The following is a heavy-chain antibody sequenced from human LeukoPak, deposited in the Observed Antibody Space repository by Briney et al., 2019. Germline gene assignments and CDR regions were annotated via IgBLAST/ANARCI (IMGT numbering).Heavy chain of an antibody. CDR1: GFTFSSYA. D-gene: IGHD3-3*01. V-gene: IGHV3-23*01. J-gene: IGHJ5*02. CDR2: ISGSGGGT. Sequence: GGSLRLSCAASGFTFSSYAMSWVRQAPGRGLEWVSAISGSGGGTYYADSVKGRFTISRDNSKNTLYLQMNSLRAEDAAVYYCAKGGGHYDFWSGSHLRWFDPWGQGTLVTVSS. CDR3: AKGGGHYDFWSGSHLRWFDP.